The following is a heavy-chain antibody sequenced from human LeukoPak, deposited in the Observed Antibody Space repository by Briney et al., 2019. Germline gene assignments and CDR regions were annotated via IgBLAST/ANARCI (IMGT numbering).Heavy chain of an antibody. D-gene: IGHD5-12*01. CDR3: ARDGMATINS. CDR2: IKQDGSEK. J-gene: IGHJ4*02. CDR1: GFIFSTYW. Sequence: GGSLRLSCAASGFIFSTYWMSWVRQAPGKGLEWVANIKQDGSEKYYVDSVKGRFTISRGNAKNSLYLQMNSLRAEDTAVYYCARDGMATINSWGQGTVVTVSS. V-gene: IGHV3-7*03.